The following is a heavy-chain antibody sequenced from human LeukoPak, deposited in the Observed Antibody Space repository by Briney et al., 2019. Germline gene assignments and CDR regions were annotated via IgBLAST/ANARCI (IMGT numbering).Heavy chain of an antibody. V-gene: IGHV4-39*07. J-gene: IGHJ6*03. CDR3: ARGGMTGFGELSNYYYYYYMDV. CDR1: GGSISSSSYY. Sequence: SETLSLTCTVSGGSISSSSYYWGWIRQPPGKGLEWIGSIYYSGSTYYNPSLKSRVTISVDTSKNQFSLKLSSVTAADTAVYYCARGGMTGFGELSNYYYYYYMDVWGKGTTVTISS. CDR2: IYYSGST. D-gene: IGHD3-10*01.